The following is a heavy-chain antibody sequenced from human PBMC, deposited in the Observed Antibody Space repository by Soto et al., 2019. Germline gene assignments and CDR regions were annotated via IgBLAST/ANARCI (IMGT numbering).Heavy chain of an antibody. CDR3: ARGLSAGSPYSGGWYYFDS. J-gene: IGHJ4*02. V-gene: IGHV4-34*01. Sequence: QVQIHQWGAGVLKPSETLSLTCAVSGGSFSGYIWTWIRQTPGKGLQWIGQINHSGSAVYNPSPKTRVTISIMSTNQFTLEMSSVTAADTAVYYCARGLSAGSPYSGGWYYFDSWGQGATVTVS. D-gene: IGHD3-10*01. CDR1: GGSFSGYI. CDR2: INHSGSA.